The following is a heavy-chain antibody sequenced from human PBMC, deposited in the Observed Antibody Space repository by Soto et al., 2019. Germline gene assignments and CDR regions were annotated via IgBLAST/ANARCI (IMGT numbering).Heavy chain of an antibody. CDR2: ISWNSGSI. CDR1: GFTFDDYA. V-gene: IGHV3-9*01. J-gene: IGHJ4*02. CDR3: AKARLRWGYCNDGSCYSATDY. D-gene: IGHD2-15*01. Sequence: EVQLVESGGGLVQPGRSLRLSCAASGFTFDDYAMHWVRQVPGKGLEWVAGISWNSGSIGYADSVKGRFTISRDNGKNSLYLQMNSLRAEDTALYYCAKARLRWGYCNDGSCYSATDYWGQGILVSVSS.